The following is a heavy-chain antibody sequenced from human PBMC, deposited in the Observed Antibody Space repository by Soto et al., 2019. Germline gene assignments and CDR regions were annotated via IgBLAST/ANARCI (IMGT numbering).Heavy chain of an antibody. CDR3: ARARVYSSSSFSVDWFDP. D-gene: IGHD6-6*01. J-gene: IGHJ5*02. CDR1: GYTFTSYY. V-gene: IGHV1-2*04. Sequence: XVKVSSRASGYTFTSYYMHWVRQAPGQGLEWMGWINPNSGGTNYAQKFQGWVTMTRDTSISTAYMELSRLRSDDTAVYYCARARVYSSSSFSVDWFDPWGQGTLVTVSS. CDR2: INPNSGGT.